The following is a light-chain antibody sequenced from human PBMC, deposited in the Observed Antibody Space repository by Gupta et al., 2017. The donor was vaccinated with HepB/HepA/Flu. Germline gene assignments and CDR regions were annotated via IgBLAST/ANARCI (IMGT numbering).Light chain of an antibody. J-gene: IGKJ3*01. V-gene: IGKV3-11*01. CDR1: QSVSSY. CDR2: DAS. Sequence: EIVLTQSPATLSLSPGERVTLSCRASQSVSSYLAWYQQKPGQAPRLLMYDASKRATGIATRFSGSGSGTDFTLTISSLEPEDFAVYYCQQYNNWPPTFGPGTKVDIK. CDR3: QQYNNWPPT.